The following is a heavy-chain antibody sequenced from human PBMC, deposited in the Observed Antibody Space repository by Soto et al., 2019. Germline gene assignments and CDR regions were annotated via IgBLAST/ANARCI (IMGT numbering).Heavy chain of an antibody. CDR2: IIPIFGTT. D-gene: IGHD5-12*01. Sequence: QVHLVQSGAKVKKPGSSVKVSCKASGGTFSRYAISWVRQAPGQGLEWMGGIIPIFGTTNYAQKFQGRVAITADKSTSTAYMELGSLRSEDTAVYYCASAPREGGYNYRFDYWGQGTLVTVSS. CDR3: ASAPREGGYNYRFDY. J-gene: IGHJ4*02. V-gene: IGHV1-69*06. CDR1: GGTFSRYA.